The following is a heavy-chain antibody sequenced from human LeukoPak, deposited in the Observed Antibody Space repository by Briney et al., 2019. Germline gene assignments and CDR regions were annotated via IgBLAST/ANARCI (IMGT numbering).Heavy chain of an antibody. CDR1: GGTFSSYA. CDR2: IIPIFGTA. Sequence: ASVKVSCKASGGTFSSYAISWVRQAPGQGLEWMGRIIPIFGTANYAQKFQGRVTITTDESTSTAYMELSSLRSEDKAVYSCAREPSGSRRAVYYYYYYYMDVWGKGTTVTVSS. V-gene: IGHV1-69*05. CDR3: AREPSGSRRAVYYYYYYYMDV. J-gene: IGHJ6*03. D-gene: IGHD1-26*01.